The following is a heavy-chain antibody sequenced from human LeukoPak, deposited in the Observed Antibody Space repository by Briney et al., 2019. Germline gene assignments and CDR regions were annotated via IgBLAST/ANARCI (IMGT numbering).Heavy chain of an antibody. V-gene: IGHV3-30*02. Sequence: GGSLRLSCAASGFTFSSYGMHWVRQAPGKGLEWVAFIRYDGSNKYYADPVKGRFTISRDNSKNTLYLQMNSLRAEDTAVYYCAAWTEAYYYGSGSYYNSDACDIWGQGTMVTVSS. J-gene: IGHJ3*02. CDR2: IRYDGSNK. CDR3: AAWTEAYYYGSGSYYNSDACDI. CDR1: GFTFSSYG. D-gene: IGHD3-10*01.